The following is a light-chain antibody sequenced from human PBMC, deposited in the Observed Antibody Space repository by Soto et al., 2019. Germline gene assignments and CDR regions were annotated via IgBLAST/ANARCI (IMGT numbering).Light chain of an antibody. V-gene: IGKV3-20*01. CDR3: QQYGSSPGT. J-gene: IGKJ1*01. CDR2: RAS. Sequence: EIVLTQSPGTLSLSPGERVILSCRASQSVASSFLAWYQQKPGQAPKVLIYRASIRATGIPDRFTGSGSGTESTLTISRLEPEDFAVYYCQQYGSSPGTFGPGTRVDIK. CDR1: QSVASSF.